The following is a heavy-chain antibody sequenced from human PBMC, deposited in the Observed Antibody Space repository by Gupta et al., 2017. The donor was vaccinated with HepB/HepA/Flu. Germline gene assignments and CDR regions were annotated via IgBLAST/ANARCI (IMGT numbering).Heavy chain of an antibody. D-gene: IGHD1-26*01. V-gene: IGHV1-46*01. CDR2: INPSGGST. Sequence: QVQLVQSGAEVKKPGSSVKVSCKASGYTFPSYYMHWVRQAPGQGLEWMGIINPSGGSTSYAQKCQGRVARTRETSTSTVYMELSSLRSEDTAVYYCARDYRMAYSGSYGGFDYWGQGTLVTVSS. CDR1: GYTFPSYY. CDR3: ARDYRMAYSGSYGGFDY. J-gene: IGHJ4*02.